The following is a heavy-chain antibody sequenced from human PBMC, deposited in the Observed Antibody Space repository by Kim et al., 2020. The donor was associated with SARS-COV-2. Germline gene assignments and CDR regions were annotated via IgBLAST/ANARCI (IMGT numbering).Heavy chain of an antibody. CDR3: ARVGGGGSHDAFDI. Sequence: KPSLKSRVTRSVDTSKHQFSRKLSSVTAADTAGYYCARVGGGGSHDAFDIWGQGTMVTVSS. D-gene: IGHD1-26*01. J-gene: IGHJ3*02. V-gene: IGHV4-31*02.